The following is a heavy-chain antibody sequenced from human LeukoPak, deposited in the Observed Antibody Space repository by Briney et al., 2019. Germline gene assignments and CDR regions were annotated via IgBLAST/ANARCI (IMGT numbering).Heavy chain of an antibody. Sequence: GGSLRLSCAASGFTFSSYSMNWVRQAPGNGLEWVSSISSSSSYIYYADSVKGRFTISRDNAKNSLYLQMNSLRAEDTAVYYCARDYDFWSGYQTNYFDYWGQGTLVTVSS. CDR3: ARDYDFWSGYQTNYFDY. J-gene: IGHJ4*02. D-gene: IGHD3-3*01. V-gene: IGHV3-21*01. CDR1: GFTFSSYS. CDR2: ISSSSSYI.